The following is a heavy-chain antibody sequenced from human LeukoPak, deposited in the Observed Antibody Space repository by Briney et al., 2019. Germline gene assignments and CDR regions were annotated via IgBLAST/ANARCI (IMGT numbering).Heavy chain of an antibody. J-gene: IGHJ5*02. V-gene: IGHV1-2*02. D-gene: IGHD3-9*01. CDR2: INPNSGGT. CDR1: GYTFTGYY. Sequence: GASVKVSCKASGYTFTGYYMRWVRQAPGQGLEWMGWINPNSGGTNYAQKFQGRVTMTRDTSISTAYMELSRLRSDDTAVYYCARDAYYDILTANWFDPWGQGTLVTVSS. CDR3: ARDAYYDILTANWFDP.